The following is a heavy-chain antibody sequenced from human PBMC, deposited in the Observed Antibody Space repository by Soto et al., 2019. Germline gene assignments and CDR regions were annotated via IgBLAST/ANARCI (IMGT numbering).Heavy chain of an antibody. D-gene: IGHD3-22*01. CDR3: ARVRGTYYYDSSGYYMEINYFDY. CDR1: GGTFSSYA. Sequence: GASVKVSCKASGGTFSSYAISWVRQAPGQGLEWMGGIIPIFGTANYAQKFQGRVTITADESTSTAYMELSSLRSEDTAVYYCARVRGTYYYDSSGYYMEINYFDYWGQGTLVTVSS. V-gene: IGHV1-69*13. CDR2: IIPIFGTA. J-gene: IGHJ4*02.